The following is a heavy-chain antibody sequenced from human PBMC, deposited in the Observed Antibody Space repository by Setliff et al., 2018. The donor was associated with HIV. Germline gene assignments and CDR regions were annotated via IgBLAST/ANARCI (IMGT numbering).Heavy chain of an antibody. J-gene: IGHJ4*02. CDR3: VRHLSEMAMVDH. V-gene: IGHV4-39*01. Sequence: LSETLSLTCTVSGGSINRIDYYWGWIRQSPGKGLEWIGNVYYDGTTYYNPSLKSRVTLSVDTSKNQFSLELSSVTAADTAVYSCVRHLSEMAMVDHWGQGTLVTVS. CDR2: VYYDGTT. CDR1: GGSINRIDYY.